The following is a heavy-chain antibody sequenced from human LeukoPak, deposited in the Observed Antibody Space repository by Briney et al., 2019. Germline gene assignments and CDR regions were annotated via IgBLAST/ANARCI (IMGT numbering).Heavy chain of an antibody. CDR3: ASLSWGSSSWYDIDY. D-gene: IGHD6-13*01. CDR1: GGSISSYY. CDR2: IYYSGST. V-gene: IGHV4-59*08. J-gene: IGHJ4*02. Sequence: PSETLSLTCTVSGGSISSYYWSWIRQPPGKGLEWIGYIYYSGSTNYNPSLKSRVTISVDTSKNQFSLKLSSVTVADTAVYYCASLSWGSSSWYDIDYWGQGPLVTVSS.